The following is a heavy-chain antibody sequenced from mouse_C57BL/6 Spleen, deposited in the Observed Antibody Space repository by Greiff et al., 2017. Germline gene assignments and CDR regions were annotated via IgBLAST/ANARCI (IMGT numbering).Heavy chain of an antibody. D-gene: IGHD2-1*01. V-gene: IGHV1-50*01. CDR1: GYTFTSYW. Sequence: QVQLQQPGAELVKPGASVKLSCKASGYTFTSYWMQWVKQRPGQGLEWIGEIDPSDSYTNYNQKFKGKATLTVDTSSSTAYMQLSSLTSEDSAVYYGARGDGNYFDYWGQGTTLTVSS. CDR2: IDPSDSYT. CDR3: ARGDGNYFDY. J-gene: IGHJ2*01.